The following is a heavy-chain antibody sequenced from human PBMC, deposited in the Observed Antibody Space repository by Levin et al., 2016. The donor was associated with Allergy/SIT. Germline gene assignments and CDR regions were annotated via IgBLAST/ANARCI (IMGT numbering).Heavy chain of an antibody. J-gene: IGHJ6*02. D-gene: IGHD3-3*01. V-gene: IGHV4-39*01. Sequence: SETLSLTCTVSGGSISSSSYYWGWIRQPPGKGLEWIGSIYYSGSTYYNPSLKSRVTISVDTSKNQFSLKLSSVTAADTAVYYCARHEVTIFGVLYYYYGMDVWGQGTTVTVSS. CDR2: IYYSGST. CDR1: GGSISSSSYY. CDR3: ARHEVTIFGVLYYYYGMDV.